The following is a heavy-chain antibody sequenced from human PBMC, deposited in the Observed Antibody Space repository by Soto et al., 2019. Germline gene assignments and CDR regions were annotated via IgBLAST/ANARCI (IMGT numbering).Heavy chain of an antibody. J-gene: IGHJ4*02. CDR1: GYTFSNFW. D-gene: IGHD6-13*01. V-gene: IGHV5-51*01. CDR2: IYPGDYET. Sequence: GESLKISCQCYGYTFSNFWIAWVRQLPGKGLEWMGIIYPGDYETRYSPSFHGKVTISADRSIGTAYLQWSSLEASDSAFYFCVRIPRSRPYFDFWGQGALVTVSS. CDR3: VRIPRSRPYFDF.